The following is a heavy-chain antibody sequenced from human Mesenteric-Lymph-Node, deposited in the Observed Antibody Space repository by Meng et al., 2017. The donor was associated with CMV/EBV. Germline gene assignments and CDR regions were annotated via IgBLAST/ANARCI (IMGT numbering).Heavy chain of an antibody. CDR3: ARERGLGRGYGLDV. CDR1: GGSFSGYF. Sequence: SETLSLTCAVYGGSFSGYFWSWIRQAPGKGLEWIGYIYDSGSTNYNPSLKSRVTISADMSKNHFSLKLSSVTAADTALYYCARERGLGRGYGLDVWGQGTTVTVSS. CDR2: IYDSGST. V-gene: IGHV4-59*01. D-gene: IGHD7-27*01. J-gene: IGHJ6*02.